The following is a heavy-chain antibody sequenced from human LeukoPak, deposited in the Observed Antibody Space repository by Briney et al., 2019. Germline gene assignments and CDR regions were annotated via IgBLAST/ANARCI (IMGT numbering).Heavy chain of an antibody. V-gene: IGHV1-2*02. CDR3: ARDLMTTPTWDFDY. D-gene: IGHD3-16*01. J-gene: IGHJ4*02. CDR2: INPNSGTT. CDR1: GYTFTGYY. Sequence: ASVKVSCKASGYTFTGYYMHWVRQAPGQGLEWMGWINPNSGTTNYAQKFQGRVTVTGDTSISTAYMELSSLESDDTAVYYCARDLMTTPTWDFDYWGQGTLVTVAS.